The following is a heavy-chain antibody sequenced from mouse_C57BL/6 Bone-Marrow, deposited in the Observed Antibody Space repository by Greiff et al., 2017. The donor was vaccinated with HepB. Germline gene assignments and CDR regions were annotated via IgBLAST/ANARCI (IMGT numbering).Heavy chain of an antibody. CDR3: ARRSVVSSGPYYYAMDY. CDR1: GYTFTSYW. V-gene: IGHV1-72*01. D-gene: IGHD3-2*02. J-gene: IGHJ4*01. Sequence: QVQLQQPGAELVKPGASVKLSCKASGYTFTSYWMHWVKQRPGRGLEWIGRIDPNSGGTKYNEKFKSKATLTVDKPSSTAYMQLSSLTSEDSAVYYCARRSVVSSGPYYYAMDYWGQGTSVTVSS. CDR2: IDPNSGGT.